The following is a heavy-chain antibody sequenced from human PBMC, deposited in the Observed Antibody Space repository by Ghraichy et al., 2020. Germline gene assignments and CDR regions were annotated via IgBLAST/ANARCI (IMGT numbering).Heavy chain of an antibody. CDR2: ISAYNGNT. CDR1: SSHVSTSV. D-gene: IGHD3-22*01. J-gene: IGHJ4*02. CDR3: ARVDSSGPFDY. Sequence: ASVKVSCKIASSHVSTSVIFRDLVCRLQLVKWMGWISAYNGNTNYAQKLQGRVTMTTDTSTSTAYMELRSLRSDDTAVYYCARVDSSGPFDYWGQGTL. V-gene: IGHV1-18*04.